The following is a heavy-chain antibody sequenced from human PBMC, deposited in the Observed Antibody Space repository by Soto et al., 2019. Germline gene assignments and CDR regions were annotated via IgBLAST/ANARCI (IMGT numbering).Heavy chain of an antibody. CDR1: GDSISSYY. V-gene: IGHV4-59*01. Sequence: PSETLSLTCTVSGDSISSYYWSWIRQPPGKGLEWIGYIYYSGSTNYNPSLKSRVTISVDTSKNQFSLKLSSVTAADTAVYYCARHDYGDYPDYWGQGTLVTVSA. CDR3: ARHDYGDYPDY. J-gene: IGHJ4*02. D-gene: IGHD4-17*01. CDR2: IYYSGST.